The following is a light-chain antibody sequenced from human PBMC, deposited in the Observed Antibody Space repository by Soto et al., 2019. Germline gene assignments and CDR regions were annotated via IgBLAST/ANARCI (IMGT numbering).Light chain of an antibody. CDR3: QSYDRSLTGV. V-gene: IGLV1-40*01. Sequence: VLTQPPSVSGAPGQRITISCTGSSSNIGADFDVYWYQQLPGAAPKLLIYGNTNRPSGVPDRFSGSKSGTSASLAITGLQAEGEADYYCQSYDRSLTGVFGTGTKVTV. CDR1: SSNIGADFD. CDR2: GNT. J-gene: IGLJ1*01.